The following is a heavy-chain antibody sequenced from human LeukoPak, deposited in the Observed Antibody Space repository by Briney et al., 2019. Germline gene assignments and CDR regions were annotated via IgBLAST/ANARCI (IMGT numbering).Heavy chain of an antibody. CDR3: ARGGVAARFEGYYYYGMDV. D-gene: IGHD6-6*01. CDR1: GGTFSSYA. Sequence: GASVKVSCKASGGTFSSYAISWVRQAPGQGLEWMGGIIPIFGTANYAQKFQGRVTITADESTSTAYMELSSLRSEDTAVYYCARGGVAARFEGYYYYGMDVWGQGTTVTVSS. CDR2: IIPIFGTA. J-gene: IGHJ6*02. V-gene: IGHV1-69*13.